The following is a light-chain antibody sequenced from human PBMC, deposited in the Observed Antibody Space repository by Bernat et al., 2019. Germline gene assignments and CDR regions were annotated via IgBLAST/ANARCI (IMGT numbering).Light chain of an antibody. Sequence: DIQMTQSPSSLSASVGDRVTITCRASQSISSYLNWYQQKPGKAPKLLIYAASSLQSGVPSRFSGSGSGTDFTLTISSLQPEDFATYYCQQGYSTPRTLGQGTKLESK. CDR3: QQGYSTPRT. J-gene: IGKJ2*01. CDR2: AAS. V-gene: IGKV1-39*01. CDR1: QSISSY.